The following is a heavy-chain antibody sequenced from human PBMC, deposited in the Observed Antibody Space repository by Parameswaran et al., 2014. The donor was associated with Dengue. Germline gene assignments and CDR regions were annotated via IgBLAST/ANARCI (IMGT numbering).Heavy chain of an antibody. D-gene: IGHD6-6*01. V-gene: IGHV3-74*01. Sequence: VRQAPGKGLECVARIDTGGAVTHYADSVKGRFTISRDNGGNTLYLEMNSLRDEDTAVYYCVRQVVLGDSWGQGALVTVSS. CDR3: VRQVVLGDS. CDR2: IDTGGAVT. J-gene: IGHJ5*01.